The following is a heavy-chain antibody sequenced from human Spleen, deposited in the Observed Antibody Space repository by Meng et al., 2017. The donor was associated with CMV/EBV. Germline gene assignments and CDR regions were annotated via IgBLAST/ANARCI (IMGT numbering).Heavy chain of an antibody. V-gene: IGHV4-59*01. CDR3: ARNSHSYSSKGWFDP. Sequence: QVQLQESGPGLVKPSETLSLPCTVSGGSISSYYWSWIRQPPGKGLEWIGYIYYSGSTNYNPSLKSRVTISVDTSKNQFSLKLSSVTAADTAVYYCARNSHSYSSKGWFDPWGQGTLVTVSS. D-gene: IGHD6-13*01. CDR1: GGSISSYY. CDR2: IYYSGST. J-gene: IGHJ5*02.